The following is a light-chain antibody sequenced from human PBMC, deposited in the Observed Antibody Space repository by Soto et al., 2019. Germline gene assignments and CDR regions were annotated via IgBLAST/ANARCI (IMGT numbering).Light chain of an antibody. Sequence: SYELTQPPSVSVAPGKTARIPCGGNNIGSKSVHWYQQKPGQAPVLVIYYDSDRPSGIPERFSGSNSGNTATLTISRVEAGDEADYDCQVWDSSSDHPYVVFGGGTKVTVL. J-gene: IGLJ2*01. CDR3: QVWDSSSDHPYVV. V-gene: IGLV3-21*04. CDR2: YDS. CDR1: NIGSKS.